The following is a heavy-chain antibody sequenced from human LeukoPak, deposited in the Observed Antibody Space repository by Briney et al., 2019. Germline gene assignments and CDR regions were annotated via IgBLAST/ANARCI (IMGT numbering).Heavy chain of an antibody. V-gene: IGHV4-34*01. Sequence: SETLSLTCAVYGGSFSGYYWSWIRQPPGKGLEWIGEINHSGSTNYIPSLKSRVTISVDTSKNQFSLKLSSVTAADTAVYYCARVRLRLVDYWGQGTLVTVSS. J-gene: IGHJ4*02. CDR3: ARVRLRLVDY. D-gene: IGHD5-18*01. CDR1: GGSFSGYY. CDR2: INHSGST.